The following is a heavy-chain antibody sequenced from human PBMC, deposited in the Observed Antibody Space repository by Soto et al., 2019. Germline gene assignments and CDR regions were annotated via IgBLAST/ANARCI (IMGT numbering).Heavy chain of an antibody. J-gene: IGHJ5*02. D-gene: IGHD2-2*01. Sequence: SETLSLTCAVYGGSFSGYYWSWIRQPPGKGLEWIGEINHSGSTNYNPSLKSRVTISVDTSKNQFSLKLSSVTAADTAVYYCARRPIADPLRYCSSTSCYSGGWFDPWGQGTLVTVSS. CDR1: GGSFSGYY. V-gene: IGHV4-34*01. CDR3: ARRPIADPLRYCSSTSCYSGGWFDP. CDR2: INHSGST.